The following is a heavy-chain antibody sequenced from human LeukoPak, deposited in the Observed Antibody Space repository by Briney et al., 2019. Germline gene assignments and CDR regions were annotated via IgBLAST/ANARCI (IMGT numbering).Heavy chain of an antibody. CDR2: ISAYNGNT. V-gene: IGHV1-18*01. J-gene: IGHJ6*03. Sequence: ASVKVSCKASGYTSTSYGISWVRQAPGQGLEWMGWISAYNGNTNYAQKLQGRVTMTTDTSTSTAYMELWSLRSDDTAVYYCARHSSGWYNPYYYYMDVWGKGTTVTVSS. D-gene: IGHD6-19*01. CDR1: GYTSTSYG. CDR3: ARHSSGWYNPYYYYMDV.